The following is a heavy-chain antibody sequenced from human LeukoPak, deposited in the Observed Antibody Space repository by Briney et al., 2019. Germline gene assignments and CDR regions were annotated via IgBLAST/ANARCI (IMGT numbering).Heavy chain of an antibody. V-gene: IGHV3-21*04. J-gene: IGHJ4*02. CDR1: GFTFNTYS. D-gene: IGHD6-13*01. Sequence: GGSLRLSCAASGFTFNTYSMNWVRQAPGKGLEWVSSISYSSNYIYYADSVKGRFTISRDNAKNSLYLQMNSLRAEDTALYYCAKDLVVFGAAAGSFDYWGQGTLVTVSS. CDR2: ISYSSNYI. CDR3: AKDLVVFGAAAGSFDY.